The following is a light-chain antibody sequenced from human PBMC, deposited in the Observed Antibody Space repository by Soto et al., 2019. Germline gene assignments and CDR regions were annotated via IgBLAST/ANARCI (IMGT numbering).Light chain of an antibody. V-gene: IGKV1-5*01. CDR1: QSISNS. J-gene: IGKJ1*01. Sequence: DIKMYQSPSSLSASVGDRVTITCRASQSISNSLNWYQQKPGRAPKLLIYAASSLQSGVPSRFSGSGSGTEFTLTISSLQPDDFATYYCQQYNSYWGTFGQGTKVDIK. CDR2: AAS. CDR3: QQYNSYWGT.